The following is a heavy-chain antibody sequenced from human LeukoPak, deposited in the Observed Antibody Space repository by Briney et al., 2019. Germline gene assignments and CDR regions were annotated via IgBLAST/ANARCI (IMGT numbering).Heavy chain of an antibody. CDR1: GYTFTSYG. V-gene: IGHV1-18*01. CDR2: ISAYNGNT. J-gene: IGHJ4*02. D-gene: IGHD2-2*02. Sequence: GASVKVSCKASGYTFTSYGISWVRQAPGQGLEWMGWISAYNGNTNYAQKLQGRVTMTTDTSTSTAYMEPRSLRSDDTAVYYCARDRGDIVVVPAAIGGYWGQGTLVTVSS. CDR3: ARDRGDIVVVPAAIGGY.